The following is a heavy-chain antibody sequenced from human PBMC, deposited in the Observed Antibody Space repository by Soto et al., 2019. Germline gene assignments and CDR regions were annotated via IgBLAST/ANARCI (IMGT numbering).Heavy chain of an antibody. CDR3: ASRIRGYVT. J-gene: IGHJ5*02. CDR2: INAGNGNT. V-gene: IGHV1-3*01. CDR1: GITFSTYA. D-gene: IGHD6-25*01. Sequence: ASVKVSCKASGITFSTYAIHWVRQAPGQRLEWMGWINAGNGNTRYSQKFQGRVTLTRDTSASTAYMDLSSLRSEDTAIYYCASRIRGYVTWGQATLVRASS.